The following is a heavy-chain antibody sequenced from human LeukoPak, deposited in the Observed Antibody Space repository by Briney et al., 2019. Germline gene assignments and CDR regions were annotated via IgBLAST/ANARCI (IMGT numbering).Heavy chain of an antibody. CDR1: GYTFTSNY. CDR3: ATWGLHFDI. D-gene: IGHD3-16*01. Sequence: PEASVKVSCKAFGYTFTSNYMHWVRQAPGQGPEWMGVISPSGGSTTYAQKFQGRVTMTRDTSINTAYMELSRLTSDDTAVYFCATWGLHFDIWGQGTMVTVAS. V-gene: IGHV1-46*01. CDR2: ISPSGGST. J-gene: IGHJ3*02.